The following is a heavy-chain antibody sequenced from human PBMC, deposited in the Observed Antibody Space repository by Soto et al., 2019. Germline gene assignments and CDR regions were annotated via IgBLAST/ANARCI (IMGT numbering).Heavy chain of an antibody. CDR2: ISGSGGST. D-gene: IGHD3-3*01. CDR3: AKVKGDLFLEWLSYLDY. J-gene: IGHJ4*02. V-gene: IGHV3-23*01. CDR1: GFTFSSYA. Sequence: PGGSLRLSCAASGFTFSSYAMSWVRQAPGKGLEWVSAISGSGGSTYYADSVKGRFTISRDNSKNTLYLQMNSLRAEDTAVYYCAKVKGDLFLEWLSYLDYWGQGTLVTVSS.